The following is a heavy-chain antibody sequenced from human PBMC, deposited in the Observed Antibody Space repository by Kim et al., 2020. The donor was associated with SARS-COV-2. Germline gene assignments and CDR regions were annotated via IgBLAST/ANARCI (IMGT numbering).Heavy chain of an antibody. V-gene: IGHV3-21*01. D-gene: IGHD3-3*01. CDR3: ASSYYDFNYYFHY. J-gene: IGHJ4*02. Sequence: YADSVKGRFTISRDNAKNSLYLQMNSLRAEDTAVYYCASSYYDFNYYFHYWGQGTLVTVSS.